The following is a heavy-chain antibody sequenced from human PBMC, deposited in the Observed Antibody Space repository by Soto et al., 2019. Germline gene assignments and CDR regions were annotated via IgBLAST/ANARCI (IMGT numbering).Heavy chain of an antibody. CDR1: GFLFSEKS. CDR2: VSTMNTYI. V-gene: IGHV3-21*03. CDR3: ATGGFTMNRGVNPADFDY. D-gene: IGHD3-10*01. J-gene: IGHJ4*02. Sequence: FLRLSCVGSGFLFSEKSMNWVRQAPGKGLEWVSSVSTMNTYIYYADSVRGRFTISRDNAHNSLFLQMNSLRDEDTAVYYCATGGFTMNRGVNPADFDYWGQGVLVTVSS.